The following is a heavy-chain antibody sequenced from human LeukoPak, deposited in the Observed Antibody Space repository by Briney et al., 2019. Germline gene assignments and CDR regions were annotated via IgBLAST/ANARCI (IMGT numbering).Heavy chain of an antibody. CDR3: ARPFSGGDLSY. CDR2: INHGGST. J-gene: IGHJ4*02. Sequence: SETLSLTCAVYGGSFSGYYWSWIRQPPGKGLEWIGEINHGGSTNYNPSLKSRVTISVDTSKNQFSLKLSSVTAADTAVYYCARPFSGGDLSYWGQGTLVTVSS. CDR1: GGSFSGYY. V-gene: IGHV4-34*01. D-gene: IGHD2-21*01.